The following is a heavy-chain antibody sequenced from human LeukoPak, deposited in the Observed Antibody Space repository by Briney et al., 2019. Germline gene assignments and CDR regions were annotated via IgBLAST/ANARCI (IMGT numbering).Heavy chain of an antibody. CDR3: AGSSVVTAIVDY. CDR1: GFSVSSNY. V-gene: IGHV3-53*01. J-gene: IGHJ4*02. D-gene: IGHD2-21*02. CDR2: IYSGGST. Sequence: GGSLRLSCATSGFSVSSNYMSWVRQAPGKGLEWVSVIYSGGSTYSADSVKGRFTISRDNSKNTLYLQMNSLRAEDTAVYYCAGSSVVTAIVDYWGQGTLVTVSS.